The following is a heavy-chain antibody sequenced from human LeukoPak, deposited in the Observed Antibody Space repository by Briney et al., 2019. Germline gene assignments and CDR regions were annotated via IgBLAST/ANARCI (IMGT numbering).Heavy chain of an antibody. CDR1: GFIFSNYN. V-gene: IGHV3-48*01. Sequence: GGSLRLSCVASGFIFSNYNMNWVRQAPGKGLEWVAYISSSSPTIYYADSVKGRFTISRDNAKNSLYLQMNSLRAEDTAVYYCARDPLSSSSFDLWGQGTLVTVSS. J-gene: IGHJ4*02. D-gene: IGHD6-13*01. CDR3: ARDPLSSSSFDL. CDR2: ISSSSPTI.